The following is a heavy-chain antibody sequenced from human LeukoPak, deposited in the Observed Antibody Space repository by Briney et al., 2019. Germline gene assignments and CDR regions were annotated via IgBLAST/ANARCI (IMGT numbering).Heavy chain of an antibody. D-gene: IGHD1-26*01. CDR3: VKDPSGNYFYFDY. Sequence: PGGSLRLSCAASGFTFSSYSMNWVRQAPGKGLEWVSSISSSSSYIYYADSVKDRFTISRDNSKVTLYLQMTSLGPEDTAIYYCVKDPSGNYFYFDYWGQGTLVTVSS. J-gene: IGHJ4*02. V-gene: IGHV3-21*01. CDR2: ISSSSSYI. CDR1: GFTFSSYS.